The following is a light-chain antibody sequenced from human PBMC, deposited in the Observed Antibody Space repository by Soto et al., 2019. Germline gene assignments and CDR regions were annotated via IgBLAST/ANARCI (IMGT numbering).Light chain of an antibody. CDR1: SSDIGGYNY. CDR3: SSYAANTNLV. J-gene: IGLJ1*01. Sequence: QSALTQPPSASGSLGQSVTISCTGTSSDIGGYNYVSWYQQHPGKAPKLIIYAVSNRSSEVPGRFSGSNSANTASLTGSGLLAEDEADYFCSSYAANTNLVFGTGTKLTVL. V-gene: IGLV2-8*01. CDR2: AVS.